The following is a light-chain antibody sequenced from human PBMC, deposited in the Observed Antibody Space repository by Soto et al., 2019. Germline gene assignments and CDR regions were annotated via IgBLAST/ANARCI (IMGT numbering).Light chain of an antibody. CDR2: EVS. J-gene: IGLJ1*01. CDR3: GSWDSSLSAYV. CDR1: SSDVGGYNY. V-gene: IGLV2-14*01. Sequence: SVLTQPASVSGSPGQSITISCTGTSSDVGGYNYVSWYQQHPGKAPKLMIYEVSNRPSGVSNRFSGSKSGNTASLTISGLPAGDEADYYCGSWDSSLSAYVFGTGTKGTVL.